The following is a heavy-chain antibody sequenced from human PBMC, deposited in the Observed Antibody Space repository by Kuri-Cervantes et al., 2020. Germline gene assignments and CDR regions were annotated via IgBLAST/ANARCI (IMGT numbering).Heavy chain of an antibody. V-gene: IGHV4-30-2*02. Sequence: SCAVSGGSISSGGYSWSWIWQPPGKGLEWIGYIYHSGSTYYNPSLKSRVTMSVDTSKNQFSLKLSSVTAADTAVYYCARLRRDGYNFAYFDYWGQGTLVTVSS. J-gene: IGHJ4*02. CDR3: ARLRRDGYNFAYFDY. D-gene: IGHD5-24*01. CDR1: GGSISSGGYS. CDR2: IYHSGST.